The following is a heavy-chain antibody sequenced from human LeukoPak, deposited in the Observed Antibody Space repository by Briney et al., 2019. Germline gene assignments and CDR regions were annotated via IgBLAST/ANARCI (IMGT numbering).Heavy chain of an antibody. CDR3: ARQYCSTTNCPFDY. D-gene: IGHD2-2*01. CDR1: GYSFTSYW. Sequence: GESLKISCQGSGYSFTSYWIGWVRQRPGKGLEGMGIIYPGDSDTRYSPSFQGQVTMSADKSISTAYLQWSSLKASDTAMYYCARQYCSTTNCPFDYWGQGTLVTVSS. V-gene: IGHV5-51*01. CDR2: IYPGDSDT. J-gene: IGHJ4*02.